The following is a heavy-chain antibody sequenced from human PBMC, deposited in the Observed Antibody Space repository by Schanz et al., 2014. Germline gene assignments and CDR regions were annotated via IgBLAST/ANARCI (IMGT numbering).Heavy chain of an antibody. CDR2: ISGSGAST. V-gene: IGHV3-23*04. CDR3: ARNRGSGGQNWYFDL. Sequence: EVQLVESGGGLVQPGGSLRLSCAASGFTFRGYAMNWVRQAPGKGLEWVSGISGSGASTYYADSVKGRFTISRDNTKNSLFLQLNSLRADDTAVYYCARNRGSGGQNWYFDLWGRGTLVTVSS. J-gene: IGHJ2*01. CDR1: GFTFRGYA. D-gene: IGHD1-26*01.